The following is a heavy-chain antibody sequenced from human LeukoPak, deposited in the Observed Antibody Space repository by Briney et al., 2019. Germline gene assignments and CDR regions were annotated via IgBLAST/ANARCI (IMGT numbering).Heavy chain of an antibody. CDR1: GFTFMRYW. D-gene: IGHD4-17*01. CDR2: VEHDGSRT. V-gene: IGHV3-74*01. Sequence: GGSLRLSCAASGFTFMRYWMHWVRQPPGKGLVWVSRVEHDGSRTAYADSVTGRFTISRDNARNMVYLQMNSLRAEDTAVYYCATDLGWGQGTLVTVSS. CDR3: ATDLG. J-gene: IGHJ4*02.